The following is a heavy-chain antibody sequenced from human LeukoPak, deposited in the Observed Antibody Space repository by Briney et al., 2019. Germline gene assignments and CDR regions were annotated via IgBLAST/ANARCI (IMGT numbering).Heavy chain of an antibody. Sequence: SQTLSLTCTVSGGSISSGSYYWSWIRQPAGKGLEWIGRIYTSGSTNYNPSLKSRVTISVDTSKNQFSLKLSSVTAADTAVYYCARLSSGYRDYWGQGTLSPSPQ. J-gene: IGHJ4*02. CDR2: IYTSGST. V-gene: IGHV4-61*02. CDR3: ARLSSGYRDY. D-gene: IGHD3-22*01. CDR1: GGSISSGSYY.